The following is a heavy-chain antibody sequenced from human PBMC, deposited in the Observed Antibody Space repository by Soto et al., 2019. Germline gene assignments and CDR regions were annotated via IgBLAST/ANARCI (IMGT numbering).Heavy chain of an antibody. CDR1: GFTFNNYA. Sequence: GGSLRLSCEASGFTFNNYAINWVRQAPGKGLEWVSGITSSGAAYYADSVKGRFTISRDNSKNTLYLQMNSLRAEDTAVYYCAKGESSVSARDFDPWGQGTLVTVSS. CDR3: AKGESSVSARDFDP. CDR2: ITSSGAA. V-gene: IGHV3-23*01. J-gene: IGHJ5*02. D-gene: IGHD3-22*01.